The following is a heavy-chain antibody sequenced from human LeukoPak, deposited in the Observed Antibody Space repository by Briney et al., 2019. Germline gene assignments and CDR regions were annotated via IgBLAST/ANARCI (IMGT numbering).Heavy chain of an antibody. CDR3: ARDPSTYYYDSSDN. D-gene: IGHD3-22*01. CDR2: IKEDGSEK. Sequence: GGSLRLSCVASGFTFRRYWMTWVRQAPGKKPEWVANIKEDGSEKYYDDSVRGRFTISRDNAKNSLYLQMNSLRAEDTAVYYCARDPSTYYYDSSDNWGQGTLVTVSS. CDR1: GFTFRRYW. V-gene: IGHV3-7*03. J-gene: IGHJ4*02.